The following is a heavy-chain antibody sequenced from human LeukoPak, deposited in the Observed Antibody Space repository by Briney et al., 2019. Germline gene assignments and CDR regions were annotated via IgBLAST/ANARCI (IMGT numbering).Heavy chain of an antibody. J-gene: IGHJ4*02. CDR2: ISGSGDST. V-gene: IGHV3-23*01. Sequence: PGGSLRLSCAASGFTFSTYAVNWVRQAPGKGLEWVSTISGSGDSTYYADSVKGRFTISRDNSKNTLYLQMNSLRAEDTAVYYCAKDLGVPAATFDYWGQGTLVTVSS. D-gene: IGHD2-2*01. CDR3: AKDLGVPAATFDY. CDR1: GFTFSTYA.